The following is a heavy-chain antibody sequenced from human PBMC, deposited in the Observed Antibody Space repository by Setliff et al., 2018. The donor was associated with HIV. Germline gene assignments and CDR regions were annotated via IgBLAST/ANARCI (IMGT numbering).Heavy chain of an antibody. V-gene: IGHV1-3*03. CDR3: ARGPLFGNQYYPYHYMDV. CDR1: GYTFSTYG. D-gene: IGHD3-3*01. J-gene: IGHJ6*03. CDR2: INTANGNT. Sequence: ASVKVSCKASGYTFSTYGIHWMRQAPGQRPEYMGWINTANGNTKYSQDLLGRVSITMDTSASTSYMELSSLRSQDMAVYYCARGPLFGNQYYPYHYMDVWGKGTTFTVSS.